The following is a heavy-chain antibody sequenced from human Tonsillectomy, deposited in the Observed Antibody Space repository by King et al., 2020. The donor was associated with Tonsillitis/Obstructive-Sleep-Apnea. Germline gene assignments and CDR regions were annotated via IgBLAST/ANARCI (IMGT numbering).Heavy chain of an antibody. CDR1: GGSFSCYN. CDR3: AGQNLWGYYFDY. CDR2: INHSGST. V-gene: IGHV4-34*01. D-gene: IGHD7-27*01. J-gene: IGHJ4*02. Sequence: HVQLQQWGAGLLKPSETLSLTCAVYGGSFSCYNWTWIRQPPGKGLEWIGEINHSGSTTYDPSLKSRVTISLATSKNQFSLKLSAVTAADTAVYYCAGQNLWGYYFDYWGQGTPVTVSS.